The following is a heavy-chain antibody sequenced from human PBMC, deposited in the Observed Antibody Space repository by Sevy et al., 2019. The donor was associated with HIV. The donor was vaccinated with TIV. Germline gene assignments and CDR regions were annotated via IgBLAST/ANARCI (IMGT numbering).Heavy chain of an antibody. CDR1: GFTFSSYG. Sequence: GGSLRLSCAASGFTFSSYGMHWVRQAPGKGLEWVAVIWYDGSNKYYADSVKGRFTISRDNSKNTLYLQMNSLGAEDTAVYYCAREVDPSDLDYWGQGTLVTVSS. V-gene: IGHV3-33*01. CDR3: AREVDPSDLDY. J-gene: IGHJ4*02. CDR2: IWYDGSNK.